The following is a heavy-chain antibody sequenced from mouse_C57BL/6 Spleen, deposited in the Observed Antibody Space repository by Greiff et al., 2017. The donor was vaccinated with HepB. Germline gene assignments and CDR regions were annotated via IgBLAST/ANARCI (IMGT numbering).Heavy chain of an antibody. CDR2: FHPYNDDT. CDR1: GYTFTTYP. J-gene: IGHJ3*01. CDR3: ARGDYYGSPFAY. V-gene: IGHV1-47*01. D-gene: IGHD1-1*01. Sequence: VKLVESGAELVKPGASVKMSCKASGYTFTTYPIEWMKQNHGKSLEWIGNFHPYNDDTKYNEKFKGKATLTVEKSSSTVYLELSRLTSDDSAVYYWARGDYYGSPFAYWGQGTLVTVSA.